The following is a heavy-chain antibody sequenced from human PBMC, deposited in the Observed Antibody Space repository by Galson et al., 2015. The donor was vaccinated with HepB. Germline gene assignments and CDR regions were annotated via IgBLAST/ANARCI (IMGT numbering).Heavy chain of an antibody. V-gene: IGHV1-69*06. CDR3: AGKYCGGDCYRYYYYGMDV. J-gene: IGHJ6*02. CDR1: GGTFSSYA. D-gene: IGHD2-21*02. Sequence: SVKVSCKASGGTFSSYAISWVRQAPGQGLEWMGGIIPIFGTANYAQKFQGRVTITADKSTSTAYMELSSLRSEDTAVYYCAGKYCGGDCYRYYYYGMDVWGQGTTVTVSS. CDR2: IIPIFGTA.